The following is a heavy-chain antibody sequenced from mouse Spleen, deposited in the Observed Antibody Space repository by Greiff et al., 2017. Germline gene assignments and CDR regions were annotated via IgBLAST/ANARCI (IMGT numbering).Heavy chain of an antibody. CDR3: ARHYYGSEGYFDV. V-gene: IGHV2-2*01. CDR1: GFSLTSYG. D-gene: IGHD1-1*01. J-gene: IGHJ1*01. Sequence: VKLMESGPGLVQPSQSLSITCTVSGFSLTSYGVHWVRQSPGKGLEWLGVIWSGGSTDYNAAFISRLSISKDNSKSQVFFKMNSLQADDTAIYYCARHYYGSEGYFDVWGAGTTVTVSS. CDR2: IWSGGST.